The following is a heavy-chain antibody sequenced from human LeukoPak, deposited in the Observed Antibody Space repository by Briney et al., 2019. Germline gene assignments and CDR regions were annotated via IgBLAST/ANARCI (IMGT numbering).Heavy chain of an antibody. CDR2: IYYSGST. D-gene: IGHD3-10*01. Sequence: SQTLSLTCTVSGGSISSGDYYWSWIRQPPGKGLEWIGYIYYSGSTYYNTSLKSRVTMSVDTSKNQFSLKLSSVTAADTAVYYCARTNYYGSGSSRGPNWFDPWGQGTLVTVSS. J-gene: IGHJ5*02. CDR3: ARTNYYGSGSSRGPNWFDP. CDR1: GGSISSGDYY. V-gene: IGHV4-30-4*01.